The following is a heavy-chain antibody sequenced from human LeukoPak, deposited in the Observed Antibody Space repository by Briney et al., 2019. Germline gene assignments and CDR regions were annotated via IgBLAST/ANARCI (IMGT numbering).Heavy chain of an antibody. CDR2: IYYSGST. J-gene: IGHJ6*02. V-gene: IGHV4-59*11. D-gene: IGHD6-13*01. CDR1: GGSISSHY. CDR3: ARGGGPAAGTPYGMDV. Sequence: PSETLSLTCTVSGGSISSHYWSWIRQPPGKGLEWIGYIYYSGSTNYNPSLKSRVTISVDTSKNQFSLKLSPVTAADTAVYYCARGGGPAAGTPYGMDVWGQGTTVTVSS.